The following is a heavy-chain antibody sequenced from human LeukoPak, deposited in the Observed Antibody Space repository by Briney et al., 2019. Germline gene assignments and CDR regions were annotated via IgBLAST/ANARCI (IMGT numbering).Heavy chain of an antibody. CDR1: GFIFNSYA. J-gene: IGHJ6*03. CDR2: ISGSDGTT. D-gene: IGHD3-10*01. V-gene: IGHV3-23*01. CDR3: AKKLGITMLRGGYYIDV. Sequence: GGSLRLSCAASGFIFNSYAMSWVRQAPGKGLEWVSGISGSDGTTYYADSVKGRSTISRDNSKNTLYLQMNSLRAEDTAVYYCAKKLGITMLRGGYYIDVWGKGTTVTVSS.